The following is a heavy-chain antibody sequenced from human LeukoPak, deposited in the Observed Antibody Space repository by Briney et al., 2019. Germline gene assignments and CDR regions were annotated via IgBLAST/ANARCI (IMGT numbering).Heavy chain of an antibody. D-gene: IGHD6-19*01. CDR3: ARLHGRYSSGWRDFDY. V-gene: IGHV5-51*01. Sequence: GESLKISCKGSGYSFTSYWIGWVRQMPGKGLEWMGIIYPGDSDTRYSPSFQGQVTISADKSISTAYLQWSSLKASDTAIYYCARLHGRYSSGWRDFDYWGQGTLVTVSS. CDR2: IYPGDSDT. CDR1: GYSFTSYW. J-gene: IGHJ4*02.